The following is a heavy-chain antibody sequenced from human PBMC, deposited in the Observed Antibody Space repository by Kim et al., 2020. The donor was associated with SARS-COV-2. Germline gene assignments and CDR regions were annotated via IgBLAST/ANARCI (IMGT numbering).Heavy chain of an antibody. J-gene: IGHJ4*02. D-gene: IGHD4-17*01. V-gene: IGHV3-30-3*01. CDR2: ISFDGNIR. CDR1: GFTFSNHA. Sequence: GGSLRLSCAASGFTFSNHAMYWVRQAPGKGLEWVTFISFDGNIRYYAGSVRGRFTMSRDNSKNTLYLQMNSLRAEDTALYFCARDSDYGIDYWGQGTMVTVSS. CDR3: ARDSDYGIDY.